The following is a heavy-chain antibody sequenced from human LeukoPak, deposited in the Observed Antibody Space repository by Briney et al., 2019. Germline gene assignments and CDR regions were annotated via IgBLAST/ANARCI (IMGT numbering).Heavy chain of an antibody. Sequence: GGSLRLSCAASGFTFSSYSMNWVRQAPGKGLEWVSSIGSSSSYIYYADSVKGRFTISRDNAKNSLYLQMNSLRAEDTAVYYCARASATDQHYWGQGTLVTVSS. D-gene: IGHD2-2*01. V-gene: IGHV3-21*01. CDR1: GFTFSSYS. CDR2: IGSSSSYI. CDR3: ARASATDQHY. J-gene: IGHJ4*02.